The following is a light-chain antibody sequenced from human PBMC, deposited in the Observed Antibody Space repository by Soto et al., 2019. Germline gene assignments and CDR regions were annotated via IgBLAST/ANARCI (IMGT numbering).Light chain of an antibody. CDR2: EVT. J-gene: IGLJ1*01. CDR3: FSYAGDSVYV. V-gene: IGLV2-23*02. Sequence: SALTHPASVSGSPRQSITISCNGTNIDVGSYNLVSWFQQHPGKAPKLVIYEVTKRPSGVSDRFSGSKSGNTASLTISGLQAEDEADYYCFSYAGDSVYVFGTGTKV. CDR1: NIDVGSYNL.